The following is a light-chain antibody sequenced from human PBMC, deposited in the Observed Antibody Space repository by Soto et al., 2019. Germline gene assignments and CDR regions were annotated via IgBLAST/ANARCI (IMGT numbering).Light chain of an antibody. CDR3: FIYYSGAVI. CDR1: IGAVTSGHY. V-gene: IGLV7-43*01. J-gene: IGLJ2*01. CDR2: STD. Sequence: QAVVTQEPSLTVSPGGTVTLTCASNIGAVTSGHYTNWLQQKPGQAPRALIYSTDTKHSWTPARFSGSLLGGKAALTLSGAQPEDEADYYCFIYYSGAVIFGGGTKLTVL.